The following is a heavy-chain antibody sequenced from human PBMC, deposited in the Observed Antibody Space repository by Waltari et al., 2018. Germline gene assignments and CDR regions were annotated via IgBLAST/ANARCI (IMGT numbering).Heavy chain of an antibody. D-gene: IGHD3-10*01. J-gene: IGHJ6*03. CDR3: ARGFYYGSGSYYYMDV. V-gene: IGHV1-69*01. Sequence: QVQLVQSGAEVKKPGSSVKVSCKASGGTFSSYAISRVRQAPGQGLEWMGGIIPIIGTANYAQKFQGRVTITADESTSTAYMELSSLRSEDTAVYYCARGFYYGSGSYYYMDVWGKGTTVTVSS. CDR1: GGTFSSYA. CDR2: IIPIIGTA.